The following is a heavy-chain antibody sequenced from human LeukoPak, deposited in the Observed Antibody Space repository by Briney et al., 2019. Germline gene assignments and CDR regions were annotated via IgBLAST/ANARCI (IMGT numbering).Heavy chain of an antibody. CDR3: AKANGYYTFYFYAMDV. CDR1: GFTFSSYA. J-gene: IGHJ6*02. Sequence: GGSLRPSCAASGFTFSSYAMSWVRQAPGKGLEWVSAISGSGGSTYYADSVKGRFTFSRDNSKNTLYLQMNSLRAEDTAVHYCAKANGYYTFYFYAMDVWGQGTTVTVSS. V-gene: IGHV3-23*01. CDR2: ISGSGGST. D-gene: IGHD3-3*01.